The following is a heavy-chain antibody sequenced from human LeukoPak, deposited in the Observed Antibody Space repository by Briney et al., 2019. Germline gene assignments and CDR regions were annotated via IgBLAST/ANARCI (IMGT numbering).Heavy chain of an antibody. CDR1: GGSFSGYY. CDR3: ARGENWFDP. V-gene: IGHV4-34*01. Sequence: SETLSLTCAVYGGSFSGYYWSWIRQPPGKGLEWIGTIFHNGDTFYNPSLESRVTISVDTSKNQFSLKLSSVTAADTAVYYCARGENWFDPWGQGTLVTVSS. CDR2: IFHNGDT. J-gene: IGHJ5*02.